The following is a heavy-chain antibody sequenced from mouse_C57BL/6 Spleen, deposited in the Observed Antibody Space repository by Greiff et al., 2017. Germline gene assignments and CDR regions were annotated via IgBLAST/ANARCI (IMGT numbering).Heavy chain of an antibody. CDR2: INPNNGGT. V-gene: IGHV1-26*01. D-gene: IGHD4-1*01. J-gene: IGHJ3*01. CDR1: GYTFTDYY. CDR3: ARSELGKTY. Sequence: EVQLQQSGPELVKPGASVKISCKASGYTFTDYYMNWVKQSHGKSLEWIGDINPNNGGTSYNQKFKGKATLTVDKSSSTAYMELRSLTSEDSAVYYCARSELGKTYWGQGTLVTVSA.